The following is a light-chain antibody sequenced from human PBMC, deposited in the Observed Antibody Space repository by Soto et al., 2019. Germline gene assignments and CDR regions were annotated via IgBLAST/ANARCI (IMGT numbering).Light chain of an antibody. J-gene: IGKJ4*01. CDR3: QLPAT. CDR1: QSISSY. CDR2: AAS. Sequence: DIQMTQSPSSLSASVGDRVTITCRASQSISSYLNWYQQKPGKAPKLLIYAASSLQSGVPSRFSGSGSGTDFTLTISSLQPEDFATYYCQLPATFVGGTKVDIK. V-gene: IGKV1-39*01.